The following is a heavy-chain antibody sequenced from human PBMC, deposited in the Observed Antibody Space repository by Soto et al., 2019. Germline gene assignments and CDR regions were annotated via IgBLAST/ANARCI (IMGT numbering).Heavy chain of an antibody. J-gene: IGHJ4*02. D-gene: IGHD6-13*01. V-gene: IGHV4-4*02. CDR1: GGSISSSNW. Sequence: QVQLQESGPGLVKPSGTLSLTCAVSGGSISSSNWWSWVRQPPGKGLEWIGEIYHSGSTNYNPSLKSRVTIXVXKXXNQCSPTLSSVTAADTAVYYCARAAMGGSSWPFDYWGQGTLVTVSS. CDR3: ARAAMGGSSWPFDY. CDR2: IYHSGST.